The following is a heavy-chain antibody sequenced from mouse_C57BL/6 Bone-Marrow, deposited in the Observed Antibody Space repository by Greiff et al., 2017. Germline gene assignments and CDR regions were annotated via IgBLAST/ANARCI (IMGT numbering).Heavy chain of an antibody. CDR1: GFTFSDYG. J-gene: IGHJ4*01. Sequence: EVKLVESGGGLVKPGGSLKLSCAASGFTFSDYGMHWVRQAPEKGLEWVAYISSGSSTIYYADTVKGRFTISRDNAKNTLFLQMTSLRSEDTAMYYCARQDSHYYAMDYWGQGTSVTVSS. CDR3: ARQDSHYYAMDY. CDR2: ISSGSSTI. V-gene: IGHV5-17*01.